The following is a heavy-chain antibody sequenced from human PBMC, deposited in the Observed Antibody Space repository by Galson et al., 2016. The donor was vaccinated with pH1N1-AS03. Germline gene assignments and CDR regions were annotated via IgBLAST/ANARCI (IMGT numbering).Heavy chain of an antibody. CDR1: GGSISSSSYY. J-gene: IGHJ5*02. D-gene: IGHD4-17*01. Sequence: SETLSLTCTVSGGSISSSSYYWGWIRQPPGKGREWIGSIYYSGSTYYNPSLKSRVTISVDTSKNQFSLKLSSVTDADTAVYYCARRVYGDYVNWFDPWGQGTLATVSS. V-gene: IGHV4-39*01. CDR2: IYYSGST. CDR3: ARRVYGDYVNWFDP.